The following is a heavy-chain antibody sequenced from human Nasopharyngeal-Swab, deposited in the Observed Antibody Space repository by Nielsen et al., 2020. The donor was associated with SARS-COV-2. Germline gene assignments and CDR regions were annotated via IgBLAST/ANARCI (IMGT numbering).Heavy chain of an antibody. V-gene: IGHV3-21*01. CDR3: ARDHGGNSGSFDY. CDR1: GFIFNMYS. J-gene: IGHJ4*02. Sequence: GGSLRLSCAASGFIFNMYSMNWVRQAPGKGLEWVSSISSDSTYIYYADSVKGRFTISRDNPKNSLYLQMNSLRGEDTAVYYCARDHGGNSGSFDYWGQGTLVTVSS. CDR2: ISSDSTYI. D-gene: IGHD4-23*01.